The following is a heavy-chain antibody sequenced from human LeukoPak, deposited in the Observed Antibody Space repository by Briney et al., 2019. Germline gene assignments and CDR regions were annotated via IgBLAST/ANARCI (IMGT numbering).Heavy chain of an antibody. CDR1: GGSISSGDYY. CDR3: ARENDAYYYGMDV. CDR2: IYYSGST. Sequence: SETLSLTCTVSGGSISSGDYYWSWIRQPPGKGLEWIGYIYYSGSTYYNPSLKSRVTISVDTSKNQFSLKLSSVTAADTAVYYCARENDAYYYGMDVWGQGTTVTVSS. V-gene: IGHV4-30-4*01. J-gene: IGHJ6*02. D-gene: IGHD2-8*01.